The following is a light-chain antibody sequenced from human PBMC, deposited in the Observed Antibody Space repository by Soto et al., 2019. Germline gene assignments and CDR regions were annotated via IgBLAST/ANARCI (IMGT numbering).Light chain of an antibody. CDR1: QSVSSSY. J-gene: IGKJ1*01. Sequence: EIVLTQSPGTLSLSPGERATLXCRASQSVSSSYLAWYQQKPGQAPRLLIYGASSRATGIPDRFSGSGSGTDFTLTITRLEPEDFAVYFCQQYRETPRTFGQGTKVDIK. V-gene: IGKV3-20*01. CDR2: GAS. CDR3: QQYRETPRT.